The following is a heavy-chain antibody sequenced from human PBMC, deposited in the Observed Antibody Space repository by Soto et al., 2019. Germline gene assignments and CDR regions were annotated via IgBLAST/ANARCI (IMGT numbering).Heavy chain of an antibody. V-gene: IGHV2-5*01. CDR2: IYWNDDK. CDR3: AHRHFVLQLAGNAFDI. D-gene: IGHD6-6*01. CDR1: GFSLSTSGVG. J-gene: IGHJ3*02. Sequence: SGPTLVNPTQTLTLTCTFSGFSLSTSGVGVGWIRQPPGKALEWLALIYWNDDKRYSPSLKSRLTITKDTSKNQVVLTMTNMDPVDTATYYCAHRHFVLQLAGNAFDIWRQGTMVTVSS.